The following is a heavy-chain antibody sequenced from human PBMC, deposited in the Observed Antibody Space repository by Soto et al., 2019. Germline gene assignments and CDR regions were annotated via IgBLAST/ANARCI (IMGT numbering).Heavy chain of an antibody. CDR1: GGSISSSSYY. J-gene: IGHJ5*02. D-gene: IGHD6-6*01. Sequence: QLQLQESGPGLVKPSETLSLTCTVSGGSISSSSYYWGWIRQPPGKGLEWIGSIYYSGSTYYNPSLKSRVTTSVETSTNNSLLKLSSVTAADAAVYYCARQAWDARKYSSSDWFDPWGQGTLVTVSS. CDR2: IYYSGST. CDR3: ARQAWDARKYSSSDWFDP. V-gene: IGHV4-39*01.